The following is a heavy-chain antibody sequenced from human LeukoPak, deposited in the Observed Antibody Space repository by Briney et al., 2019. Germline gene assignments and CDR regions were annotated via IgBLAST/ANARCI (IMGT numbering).Heavy chain of an antibody. CDR3: TRDDPRVGSTETD. CDR2: IKEDGTEK. CDR1: GFTFSSYG. J-gene: IGHJ4*02. V-gene: IGHV3-7*01. Sequence: PGGSLRLSCAASGFTFSSYGMHWVRQDPGKGLEWVANIKEDGTEKFYVDSVKGRFTVSRDNARASVFLQMNSLRAEDTAVYYCTRDDPRVGSTETDWGQGTLVTVSS. D-gene: IGHD1-26*01.